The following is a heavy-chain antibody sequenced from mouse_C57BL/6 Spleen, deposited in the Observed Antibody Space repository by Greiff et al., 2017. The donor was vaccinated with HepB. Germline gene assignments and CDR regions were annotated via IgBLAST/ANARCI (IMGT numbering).Heavy chain of an antibody. J-gene: IGHJ4*01. Sequence: QVQLQQSGAELVKPGASVKISCKASGYAFSSYWMNWVKQRPGKGLEWIGQIYPGDGDTNYNGKFKGKATLTADKSSSTAYMQRSSLTSEDSAVYFCARYPFYYDYDGGYAMDYWGQGTSVTVSS. D-gene: IGHD2-4*01. CDR1: GYAFSSYW. CDR2: IYPGDGDT. V-gene: IGHV1-80*01. CDR3: ARYPFYYDYDGGYAMDY.